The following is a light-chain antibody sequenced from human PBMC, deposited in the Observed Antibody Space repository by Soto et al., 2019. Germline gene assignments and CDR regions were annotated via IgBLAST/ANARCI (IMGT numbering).Light chain of an antibody. J-gene: IGKJ5*01. CDR1: GILVYSDGNTY. Sequence: VLTQSPRYRPVLPVRPTPLVCRWSGILVYSDGNTYLNWFQQRPGQSPRRLIYKVSNRDSGVPARFSGSGSGTDFALTISRLEAEDFGVYYCLQDTHWPITCGQGTRREIK. CDR2: KVS. V-gene: IGKV2-30*01. CDR3: LQDTHWPIT.